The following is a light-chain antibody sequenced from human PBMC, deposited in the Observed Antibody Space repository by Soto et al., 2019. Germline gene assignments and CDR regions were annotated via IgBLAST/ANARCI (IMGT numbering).Light chain of an antibody. V-gene: IGLV2-11*01. Sequence: QSVLTQPRSVSGSPGQSVAISCTGTSRDVDAYDFVSWYQHHPGKAPKLIISEVSKRPSGASHRFSGSKSGNTASLTISGLRAEDEADYFCCSFAGSFYVFGTGTKATV. CDR2: EVS. J-gene: IGLJ1*01. CDR1: SRDVDAYDF. CDR3: CSFAGSFYV.